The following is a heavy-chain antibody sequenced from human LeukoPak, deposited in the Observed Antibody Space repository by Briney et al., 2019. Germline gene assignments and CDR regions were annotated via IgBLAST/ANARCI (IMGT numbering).Heavy chain of an antibody. CDR3: ARGTTDIVAEISDAFDI. Sequence: GGSLRLSCAASGFTFSAFAMHWARQAPGKGLEWVAAILYDASNKYYAVSVRSRFTISIDNSRNTLLLQMNSLRADDTAVYYCARGTTDIVAEISDAFDIWGQGTVVTVSS. CDR2: ILYDASNK. V-gene: IGHV3-30-3*01. D-gene: IGHD5-12*01. J-gene: IGHJ3*02. CDR1: GFTFSAFA.